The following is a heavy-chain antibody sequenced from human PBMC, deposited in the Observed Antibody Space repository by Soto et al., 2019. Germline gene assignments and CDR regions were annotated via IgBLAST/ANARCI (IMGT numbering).Heavy chain of an antibody. Sequence: WGSLRLSCAASGFTFSSYAMSWVRQAPGKGLEWVSAISGSGGSTYYADSVKGRFTISRDNSKNTLYLQMNSLRAEDTAVYYCAKDPGVDTLDPYYYYYGMDVWGQGTTVTVSS. CDR2: ISGSGGST. CDR1: GFTFSSYA. V-gene: IGHV3-23*01. CDR3: AKDPGVDTLDPYYYYYGMDV. D-gene: IGHD5-18*01. J-gene: IGHJ6*02.